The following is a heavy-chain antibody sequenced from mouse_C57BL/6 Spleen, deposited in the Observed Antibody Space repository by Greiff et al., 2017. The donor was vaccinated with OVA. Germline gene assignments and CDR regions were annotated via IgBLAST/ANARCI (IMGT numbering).Heavy chain of an antibody. CDR3: ARSGDYDGTCYFDY. D-gene: IGHD2-4*01. CDR1: GYTFTSYG. CDR2: IYPRSGNT. J-gene: IGHJ2*01. Sequence: QVQLQQSGAELARPGASVKLSCKASGYTFTSYGISWVKQRTGQGLEWIGEIYPRSGNTYYNEKFKGKATLTADKSSSTAYMELRSLTSEDSAVYISARSGDYDGTCYFDYWGQGTTLTVSS. V-gene: IGHV1-81*01.